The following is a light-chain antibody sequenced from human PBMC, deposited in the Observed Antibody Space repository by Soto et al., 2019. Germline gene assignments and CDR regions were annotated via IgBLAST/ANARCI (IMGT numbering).Light chain of an antibody. Sequence: EIVLTQSPGTLSLSPGERATLSCRASQSVRNSYLAWYQQKPGQAPRLLIYGASGRATGIPDRFSGSGFGTDFTLTISRLEPGDFAVYYCQQYGSAPCTFGQGTKLEI. J-gene: IGKJ2*01. CDR1: QSVRNSY. CDR3: QQYGSAPCT. CDR2: GAS. V-gene: IGKV3-20*01.